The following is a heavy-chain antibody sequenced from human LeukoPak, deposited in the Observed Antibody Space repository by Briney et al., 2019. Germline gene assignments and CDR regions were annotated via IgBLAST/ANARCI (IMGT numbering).Heavy chain of an antibody. J-gene: IGHJ4*02. CDR1: GFTYSNAW. CDR2: IKSKTDGGTI. Sequence: GGSLRLSCAASGFTYSNAWMSGVREAPGKGVEGIGRIKSKTDGGTIDYAAPVKGRFTISRDDSKNTLNLQMNSLKTEDTAVYYCVAGTGYSDFDYWGQGTLVTVSS. D-gene: IGHD3-9*01. V-gene: IGHV3-15*01. CDR3: VAGTGYSDFDY.